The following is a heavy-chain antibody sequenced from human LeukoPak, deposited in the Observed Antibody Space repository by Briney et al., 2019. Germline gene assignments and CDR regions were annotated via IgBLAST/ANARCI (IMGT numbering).Heavy chain of an antibody. J-gene: IGHJ6*03. CDR3: AKIWFGELLFFMDV. Sequence: GGSLRLSCAASGFTFSSYGMHWVRQAPGKGLEWVAFIRYDGSNKYYADSVKVRFTISRDNSKNTLYLQMNSLRAEDTAVYYCAKIWFGELLFFMDVWGKGTTVTVSS. D-gene: IGHD3-10*01. V-gene: IGHV3-30*02. CDR2: IRYDGSNK. CDR1: GFTFSSYG.